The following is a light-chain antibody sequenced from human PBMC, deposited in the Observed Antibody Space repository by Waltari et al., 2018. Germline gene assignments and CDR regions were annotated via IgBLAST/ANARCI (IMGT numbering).Light chain of an antibody. CDR3: SSYAGSNNVV. J-gene: IGLJ2*01. CDR1: SSDVGRYNY. V-gene: IGLV2-8*01. CDR2: KVS. Sequence: QSALTQPPSASGSPGQSVTIYCTGTSSDVGRYNYVSWYQQPPGKAPKPMIYKVSKRPSGVPARLSGSKSGNTASLTVSGLQAEDEADYYCSSYAGSNNVVFGGGTKLTVL.